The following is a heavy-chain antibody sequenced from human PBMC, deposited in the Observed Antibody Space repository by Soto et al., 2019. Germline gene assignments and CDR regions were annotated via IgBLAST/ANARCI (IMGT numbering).Heavy chain of an antibody. CDR2: IYSTSSYI. J-gene: IGHJ4*01. V-gene: IGHV3-21*01. CDR3: ARDHYFGSGSYGLDY. CDR1: GFTFSTYT. D-gene: IGHD3-10*01. Sequence: GGSLRLSCAASGFTFSTYTMNWVRQAPGKGLECVSSIYSTSSYIYYTDSVKGRFSISRDNARNSLYLQMNSLRAEDTAVYYCARDHYFGSGSYGLDYWGPGTLVTVSS.